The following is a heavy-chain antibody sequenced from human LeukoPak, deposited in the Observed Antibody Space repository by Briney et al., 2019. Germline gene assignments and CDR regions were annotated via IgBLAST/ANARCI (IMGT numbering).Heavy chain of an antibody. J-gene: IGHJ4*02. D-gene: IGHD3-10*01. Sequence: SETLSLTCTVSGGSISSGGYYWSWIRQHPGKGLEWIVYIYYSGSTYYNPSLKSRVTISVDTSKNQFSLKLSSVTAADTAVYYCARGSPTSITMVRGVIHFDYWGQGTLVTVSS. V-gene: IGHV4-31*03. CDR2: IYYSGST. CDR3: ARGSPTSITMVRGVIHFDY. CDR1: GGSISSGGYY.